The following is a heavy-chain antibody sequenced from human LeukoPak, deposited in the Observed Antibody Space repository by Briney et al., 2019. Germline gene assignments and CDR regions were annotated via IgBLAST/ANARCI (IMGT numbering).Heavy chain of an antibody. CDR1: GGTFSSYA. CDR3: ARVDKTSYDFWSGHAYYFDY. Sequence: GASVKVSCKASGGTFSSYAISWVRQAPGQGLEWMGGIIPIFGTANYAQKFQGRVTITTDASTSTAYMELRSLRSDDTAVYYCARVDKTSYDFWSGHAYYFDYWGQGTLVTVSS. CDR2: IIPIFGTA. V-gene: IGHV1-69*05. J-gene: IGHJ4*02. D-gene: IGHD3-3*01.